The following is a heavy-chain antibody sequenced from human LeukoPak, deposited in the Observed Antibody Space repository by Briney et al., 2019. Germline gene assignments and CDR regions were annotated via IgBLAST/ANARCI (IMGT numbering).Heavy chain of an antibody. Sequence: GGPLRLSCAASGFTFTRYTMNWVRQAPGKGLEWVSSIGSSSTFIYYADSVKGRFTISRDNAKNSLFLQMNSLRADDTAVYYCAKAHSGFDYWGQGTLVTVSS. CDR3: AKAHSGFDY. J-gene: IGHJ4*02. D-gene: IGHD3-10*01. CDR2: IGSSSTFI. CDR1: GFTFTRYT. V-gene: IGHV3-21*01.